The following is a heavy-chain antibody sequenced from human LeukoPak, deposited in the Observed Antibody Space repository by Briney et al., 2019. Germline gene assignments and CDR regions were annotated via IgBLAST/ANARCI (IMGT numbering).Heavy chain of an antibody. Sequence: ASVKVSCKASGYTFTSYDINWVRQAPGQGLEWMGWMNPNSGNTGYAQKFQGRFTLTRETFISTAYMELSSLGSDDTAVYYCVRAMDPLDTFNYQYAMDVWGQGTMVTVSS. CDR3: VRAMDPLDTFNYQYAMDV. J-gene: IGHJ6*02. D-gene: IGHD5-24*01. CDR1: GYTFTSYD. CDR2: MNPNSGNT. V-gene: IGHV1-8*02.